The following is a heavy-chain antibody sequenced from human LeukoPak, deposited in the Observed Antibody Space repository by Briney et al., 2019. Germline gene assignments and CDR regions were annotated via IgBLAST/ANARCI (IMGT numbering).Heavy chain of an antibody. V-gene: IGHV3-30-3*01. CDR3: ARSGNFWSGYYHY. J-gene: IGHJ4*02. CDR2: ISYDGSNK. Sequence: GGSLRLSCAASGFTFGSYAMHWVRQAPGKGLEWVAVISYDGSNKYYADSVKGRFTISRDNSKNTLYLQMNSLRAEDTAVYYCARSGNFWSGYYHYWGQGTLVTVSS. CDR1: GFTFGSYA. D-gene: IGHD3-3*01.